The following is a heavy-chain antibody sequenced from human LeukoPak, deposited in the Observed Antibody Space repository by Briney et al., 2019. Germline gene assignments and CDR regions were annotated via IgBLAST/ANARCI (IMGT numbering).Heavy chain of an antibody. J-gene: IGHJ3*02. CDR2: ISNDSVDK. V-gene: IGHV3-11*04. D-gene: IGHD5-24*01. Sequence: GGSLSLLCVGSGIMLNDYYMSWIRQAPGKGLEWVSYISNDSVDKYYVDSVRGRFTISRENAKKSMYLQMSGLRVEDTAVYYCARRDWVSGAGRAFEIW. CDR1: GIMLNDYY. CDR3: ARRDWVSGAGRAFEI.